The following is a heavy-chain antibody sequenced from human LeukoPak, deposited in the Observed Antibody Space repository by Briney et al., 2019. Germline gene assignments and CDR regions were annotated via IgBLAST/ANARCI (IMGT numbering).Heavy chain of an antibody. D-gene: IGHD6-13*01. CDR3: ARSNSSSWYYPYYYYYGMDA. CDR2: IYYSGST. V-gene: IGHV4-59*01. J-gene: IGHJ6*02. CDR1: GGSISSYY. Sequence: SETLSLTCTVSGGSISSYYWSWLRQPPGKGLEWIGYIYYSGSTNYNPSLKSRVTISVDTSKNQFSLKLSSVTAADTAVYYCARSNSSSWYYPYYYYYGMDAWGQGTTVTVSS.